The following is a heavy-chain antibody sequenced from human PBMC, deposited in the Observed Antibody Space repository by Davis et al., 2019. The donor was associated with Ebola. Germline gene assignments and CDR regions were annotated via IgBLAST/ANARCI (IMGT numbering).Heavy chain of an antibody. J-gene: IGHJ4*02. V-gene: IGHV1-3*01. Sequence: ASVKVSCKASGYTFTGYYMHWVRQAPGQGLEWMGWINAGNGNTKYSQKFQGRVTITRDTSASTAYMELSSLRSEDTVVYYCARVGYGSGSYSYFDYWGQGTLVTVSS. D-gene: IGHD3-10*01. CDR2: INAGNGNT. CDR1: GYTFTGYY. CDR3: ARVGYGSGSYSYFDY.